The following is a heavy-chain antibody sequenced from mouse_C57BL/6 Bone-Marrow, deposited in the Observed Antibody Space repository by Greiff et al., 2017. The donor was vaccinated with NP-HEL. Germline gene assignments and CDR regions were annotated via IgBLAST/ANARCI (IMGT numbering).Heavy chain of an antibody. CDR2: INPSNGYS. V-gene: IGHV1-53*01. J-gene: IGHJ2*01. CDR3: ARYFYGTSLDY. D-gene: IGHD1-1*01. CDR1: GYTFTSYW. Sequence: QVQLQQPGTELVKPGASVRLSCKASGYTFTSYWMHWVRQRPGQGLEWIGNINPSNGYSNYNEKFKNKASLTVDKSSSTAYMHLSSLTSEDSAVYSCARYFYGTSLDYWGQGTTLTVSS.